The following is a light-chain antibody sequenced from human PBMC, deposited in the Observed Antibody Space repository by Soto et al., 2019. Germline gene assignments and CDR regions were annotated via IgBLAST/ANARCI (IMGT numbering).Light chain of an antibody. CDR2: DAS. CDR3: QQYYSYSSGP. J-gene: IGKJ1*01. Sequence: DIQMTQSPSSLSASVGDRVTITFRASQSISSWLAWYQQKPGKAPKVLIFDASSLKTGVPSRFSGSGSGTEFTLTISNLQPDDFATYYCQQYYSYSSGPFGQGTKVDIK. CDR1: QSISSW. V-gene: IGKV1-5*01.